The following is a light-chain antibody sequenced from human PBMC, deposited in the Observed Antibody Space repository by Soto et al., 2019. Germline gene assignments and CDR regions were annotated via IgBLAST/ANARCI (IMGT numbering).Light chain of an antibody. CDR2: GAS. V-gene: IGKV3-15*01. Sequence: EIVMTQSPATLSVSPGERATLSCSASQSVSSNLAWYQQKPGQAPRLLIYGASTRATCIPARFSGSGSGTEFALTISSLQSEDFAVYYCQQYNNWPTSGGGTKVEIK. J-gene: IGKJ4*01. CDR1: QSVSSN. CDR3: QQYNNWPT.